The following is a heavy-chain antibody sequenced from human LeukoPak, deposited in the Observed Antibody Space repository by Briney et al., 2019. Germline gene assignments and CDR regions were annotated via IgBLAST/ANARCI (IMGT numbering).Heavy chain of an antibody. CDR2: IYASVGSETT. J-gene: IGHJ4*02. V-gene: IGHV4-4*07. Sequence: PSETLSLTCTVSGGSISGYYWSWIRQPAGKGLEWVGRIYASVGSETTMYNPSLKSRVTMSIDTSKSQFSLRLTSVTAADTAVYYCARDLGGPIHCGDYPRWGQGTLVTVSS. D-gene: IGHD4-17*01. CDR1: GGSISGYY. CDR3: ARDLGGPIHCGDYPR.